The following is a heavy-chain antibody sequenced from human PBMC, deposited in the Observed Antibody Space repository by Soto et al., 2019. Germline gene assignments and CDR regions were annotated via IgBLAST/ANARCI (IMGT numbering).Heavy chain of an antibody. CDR2: MNPNSGNT. CDR3: ASTIVVVPAANPLYFYYYYGMDV. J-gene: IGHJ6*02. D-gene: IGHD2-2*01. CDR1: GYTFTSYD. V-gene: IGHV1-8*01. Sequence: ASVKVSCKASGYTFTSYDINWVRQATGQGLEWMGWMNPNSGNTGYAQKFQGRVTMTRNTSISTAYMELSSLRSEDTAVYYCASTIVVVPAANPLYFYYYYGMDVWGQGTTVTVSS.